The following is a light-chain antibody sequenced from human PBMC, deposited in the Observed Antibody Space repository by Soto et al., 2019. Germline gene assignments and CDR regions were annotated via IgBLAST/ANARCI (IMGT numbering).Light chain of an antibody. CDR1: SSDVGAYDY. J-gene: IGLJ1*01. CDR2: EVS. CDR3: SSYTNTSTLFV. Sequence: QSALTQPASVSGSPGQSITISCTGTSSDVGAYDYVSWYQQHSGKAPKLMIHEVSNRPSGVSNRFSGSKSGNTASLTISGLQAEDEADYYCSSYTNTSTLFVFRTGTKVTVL. V-gene: IGLV2-14*01.